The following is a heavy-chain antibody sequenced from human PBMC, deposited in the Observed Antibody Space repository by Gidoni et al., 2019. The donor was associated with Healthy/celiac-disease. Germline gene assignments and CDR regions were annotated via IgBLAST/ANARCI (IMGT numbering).Heavy chain of an antibody. CDR2: ISYDGSNK. CDR3: AKDYCSSASCYVIDP. J-gene: IGHJ5*02. Sequence: QVQLVESGGGVVQPGRSLRLSWAASGFSFSNYGMHWVRQAQGKGLEWVAVISYDGSNKYYADSVQGRFTISRDNSKNMLYLQMNSLRAEDTAVYYCAKDYCSSASCYVIDPWGQGTLVTVSS. V-gene: IGHV3-30*18. CDR1: GFSFSNYG. D-gene: IGHD2-2*01.